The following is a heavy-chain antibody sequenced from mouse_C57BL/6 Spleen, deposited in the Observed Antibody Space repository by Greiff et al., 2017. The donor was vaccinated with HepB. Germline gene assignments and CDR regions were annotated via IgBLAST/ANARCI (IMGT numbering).Heavy chain of an antibody. CDR2: LSSGSSTI. J-gene: IGHJ3*01. D-gene: IGHD2-4*01. CDR1: GFTFSDYG. V-gene: IGHV5-17*01. Sequence: EVQLVESGGGLVKPGGSLKLSCAASGFTFSDYGMHWVRQAPEKGLERVAYLSSGSSTIYYADTVKGRFTISRDNAKNTLLLQMTSLRSEDTAMYYCAKTYYDYEDWVAYWGQGTLVTVAA. CDR3: AKTYYDYEDWVAY.